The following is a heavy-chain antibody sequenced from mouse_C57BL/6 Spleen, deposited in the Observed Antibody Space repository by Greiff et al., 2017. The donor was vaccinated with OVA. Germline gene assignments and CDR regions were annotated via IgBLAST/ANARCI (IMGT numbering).Heavy chain of an antibody. V-gene: IGHV5-9-1*02. J-gene: IGHJ2*01. CDR2: ISSGGDYI. Sequence: EVNVVESGEGLVKPGGSLKLSCAASGFTFSSYAMSWVRQTPEKRLEWVAYISSGGDYIYYADTVKGRFTISRDNARNTLYLQMSSLKSEDTAMYYCTRDRITTGDFWGQGTTLTVSS. CDR3: TRDRITTGDF. CDR1: GFTFSSYA. D-gene: IGHD1-1*01.